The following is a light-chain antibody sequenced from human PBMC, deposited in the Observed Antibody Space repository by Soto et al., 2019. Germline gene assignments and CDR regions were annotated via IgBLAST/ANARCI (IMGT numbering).Light chain of an antibody. CDR2: AAS. CDR3: QHLNSYPLT. Sequence: DIQLTQSPSFLSASVGHSVTITCRASQGISSYLAWYQQKPGKDPKLLIYAASTLQSGFPSRFSGSGSGTEFTLTISSLQPEDFATYYCQHLNSYPLTFGGGTKVEIK. CDR1: QGISSY. V-gene: IGKV1-9*01. J-gene: IGKJ4*01.